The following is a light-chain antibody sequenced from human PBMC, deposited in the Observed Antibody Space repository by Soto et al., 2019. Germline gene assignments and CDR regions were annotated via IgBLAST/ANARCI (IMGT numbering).Light chain of an antibody. CDR1: QSVSSSY. CDR2: GAS. Sequence: EIVLTQSTGTLSLSPGERATLSCRASQSVSSSYLAWYQQKPGQAPRLLIYGASSRATGIPDRFSGSGSGTDFTLTISRLEPEDFAVYYWQHYGTSPTWTFGQGTKVEI. V-gene: IGKV3-20*01. CDR3: QHYGTSPTWT. J-gene: IGKJ1*01.